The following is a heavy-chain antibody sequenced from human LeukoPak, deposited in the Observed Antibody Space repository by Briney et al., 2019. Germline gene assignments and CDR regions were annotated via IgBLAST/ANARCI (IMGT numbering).Heavy chain of an antibody. J-gene: IGHJ4*02. CDR2: MNPNSGNT. D-gene: IGHD2-15*01. CDR1: AYTFTSYD. V-gene: IGHV1-8*01. Sequence: ASVKVSCKASAYTFTSYDINWVRQATGQGLEWTGWMNPNSGNTGYAQKFQGRVTMTRNTSISTAYMELSSLRSEDTAVSYCARGAPGSYCSGGSCPYFDYWGQGTLISVSS. CDR3: ARGAPGSYCSGGSCPYFDY.